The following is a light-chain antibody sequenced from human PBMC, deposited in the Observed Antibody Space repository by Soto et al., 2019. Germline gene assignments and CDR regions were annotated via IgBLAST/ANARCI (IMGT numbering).Light chain of an antibody. Sequence: EIVLTQSPGTLSLSPGERATLSCRASQSVSSSHLAWYQQKPGQAPRLLIYGASSRATGIPDRFSGSGSGTDFTLTFSRLAPEDFAVYYGQQYGSSPLTFGGGTKVEIK. CDR3: QQYGSSPLT. CDR2: GAS. CDR1: QSVSSSH. J-gene: IGKJ4*01. V-gene: IGKV3-20*01.